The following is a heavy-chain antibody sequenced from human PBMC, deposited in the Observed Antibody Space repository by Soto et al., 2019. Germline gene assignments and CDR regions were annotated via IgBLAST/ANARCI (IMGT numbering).Heavy chain of an antibody. V-gene: IGHV1-2*02. CDR1: GYTFTGYY. J-gene: IGHJ4*02. CDR2: INPNSGGT. D-gene: IGHD6-13*01. Sequence: ASVKVSCKASGYTFTGYYMHWVRQAPGQGLEWMGWINPNSGGTNYAQKFQGRVTMTRDTSISTAYMELSRLRSDDTAVYYCARGTSSWHPSPAFDYWGQGTLVTVSS. CDR3: ARGTSSWHPSPAFDY.